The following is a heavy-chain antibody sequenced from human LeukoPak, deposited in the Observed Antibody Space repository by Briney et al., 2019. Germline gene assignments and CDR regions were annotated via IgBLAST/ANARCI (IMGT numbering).Heavy chain of an antibody. CDR3: ARARGVGYYFDY. J-gene: IGHJ4*02. V-gene: IGHV4-4*02. Sequence: PSETLSLTCAVSGGSISSSNWWSWVRQPPGKGLEWIGEIYHSGSTNYNPSLKSRVTISVDKSKNQFSLKLSSVAAADTAVYYCARARGVGYYFDYWGQGTLVTVSS. D-gene: IGHD3-10*01. CDR2: IYHSGST. CDR1: GGSISSSNW.